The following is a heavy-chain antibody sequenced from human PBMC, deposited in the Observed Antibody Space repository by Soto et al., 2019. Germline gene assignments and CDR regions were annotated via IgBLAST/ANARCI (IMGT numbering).Heavy chain of an antibody. CDR3: ARILRELTVTTEIDY. CDR1: GFSLSNARMG. D-gene: IGHD4-17*01. V-gene: IGHV2-26*01. J-gene: IGHJ4*02. CDR2: IFSNDEK. Sequence: QVTLKESGPVLVKPTEPLTLTCTVSGFSLSNARMGVSWIRQPPGKALEWLAHIFSNDEKSYSTSLKSRLTNSKDTSKSQVVLTMTIMDPVDTATYYCARILRELTVTTEIDYWGQGTLVAVSS.